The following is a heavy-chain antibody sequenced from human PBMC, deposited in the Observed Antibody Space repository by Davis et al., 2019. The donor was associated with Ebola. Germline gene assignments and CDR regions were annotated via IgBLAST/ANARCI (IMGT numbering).Heavy chain of an antibody. Sequence: GESLKISCAASGFTFSDYYMSWIRQAPGKGLEWVSYISSSGSTIYYADSVKGRFTISRDNAKNSLYLQMNSLRAEDTAVYYCARDQKGITIFGVVSRYYYYGMDVWGQGTTVTVSS. D-gene: IGHD3-3*01. CDR1: GFTFSDYY. CDR3: ARDQKGITIFGVVSRYYYYGMDV. J-gene: IGHJ6*02. CDR2: ISSSGSTI. V-gene: IGHV3-11*04.